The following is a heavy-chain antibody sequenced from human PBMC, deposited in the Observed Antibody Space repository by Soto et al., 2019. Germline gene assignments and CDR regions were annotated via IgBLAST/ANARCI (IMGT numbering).Heavy chain of an antibody. V-gene: IGHV1-69*13. CDR1: GGTFSSYA. CDR2: IIPIFGTA. D-gene: IGHD6-19*01. CDR3: ARGQLTRYSSGWYPGYY. Sequence: SVKVSCKASGGTFSSYAISWVRQAPGQGLEWMGGIIPIFGTANYAQKFQGRVTITADESTSTAYMELSSLRSEDTAVYYCARGQLTRYSSGWYPGYYWGQGTLVTV. J-gene: IGHJ4*02.